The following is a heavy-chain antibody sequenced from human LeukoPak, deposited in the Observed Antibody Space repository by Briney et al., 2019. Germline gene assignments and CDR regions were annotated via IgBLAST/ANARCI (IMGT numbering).Heavy chain of an antibody. CDR1: GGTFSSYA. D-gene: IGHD3-9*01. V-gene: IGHV1-8*02. J-gene: IGHJ6*02. CDR3: ARVLRYFDWLYYYYYYGMDV. CDR2: MNPNSGNT. Sequence: GASVKVSCKASGGTFSSYAISWVRQATGQGLEWMGWMNPNSGNTGYAQKLQGRVTMTRNTSISTAYMELSSLRSEDTAVYYCARVLRYFDWLYYYYYYGMDVWGQGTTVTVSS.